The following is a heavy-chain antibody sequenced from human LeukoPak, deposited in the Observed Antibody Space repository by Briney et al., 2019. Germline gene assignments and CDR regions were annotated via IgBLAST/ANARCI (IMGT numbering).Heavy chain of an antibody. D-gene: IGHD1-7*01. V-gene: IGHV3-21*01. CDR3: ARAHNWNYGTLDY. CDR1: GFTFSSYE. Sequence: PGGSLRLSCAASGFTFSSYEMNWVRQAPGKGLEWVSCISSSSSYIYYADSVKGRFTISRGNAKNSLYLQMNSLRAEDTAVYYCARAHNWNYGTLDYWGQGTLVTVSS. J-gene: IGHJ4*02. CDR2: ISSSSSYI.